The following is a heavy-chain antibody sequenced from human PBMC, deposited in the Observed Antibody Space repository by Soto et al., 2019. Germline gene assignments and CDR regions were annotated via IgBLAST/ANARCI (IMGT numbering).Heavy chain of an antibody. D-gene: IGHD1-1*01. Sequence: VQLLESGGGLVQPGGSLRLSCAASGFTFSSYAMSWVRQAPGKGLEWVSGISGSATTTYYADPVKGRFTVSRDNSKSTLYLQMNSLRAEDTAVYYCARQLRRYDIWGQGTMVTVSS. CDR3: ARQLRRYDI. CDR2: ISGSATTT. V-gene: IGHV3-23*01. J-gene: IGHJ3*02. CDR1: GFTFSSYA.